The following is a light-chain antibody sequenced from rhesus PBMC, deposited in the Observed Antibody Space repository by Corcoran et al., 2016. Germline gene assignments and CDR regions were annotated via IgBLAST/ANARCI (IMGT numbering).Light chain of an antibody. V-gene: IGKV1-16*01. CDR2: KAS. Sequence: DIQMTQSPSSLSASVGDKVTITCQASQSISSWLAWYQQNPGKAPKPLIYKASSLESGDPSRFSGSGSVTDFTLTISSLQPEDFATYYCQQYNSAPLTFGGGTKVELK. J-gene: IGKJ4*01. CDR3: QQYNSAPLT. CDR1: QSISSW.